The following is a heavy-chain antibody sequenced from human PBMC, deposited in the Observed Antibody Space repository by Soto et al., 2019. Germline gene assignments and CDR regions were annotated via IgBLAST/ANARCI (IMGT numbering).Heavy chain of an antibody. Sequence: NPSETLSLTCTVSGGSIGSTLYYWGWVRQPPGKRLEWIGSIYFSGSTYYNPSLKSRVTISVDTSKNQFSLQLSSVTAADTAVYYCARGASGYYDSSGYYSPYYFDYWGQGTLVTVSS. D-gene: IGHD3-22*01. CDR1: GGSIGSTLYY. V-gene: IGHV4-39*01. CDR2: IYFSGST. CDR3: ARGASGYYDSSGYYSPYYFDY. J-gene: IGHJ4*02.